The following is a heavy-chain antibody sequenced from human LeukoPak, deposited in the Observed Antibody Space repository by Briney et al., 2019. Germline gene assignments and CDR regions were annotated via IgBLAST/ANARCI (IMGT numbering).Heavy chain of an antibody. Sequence: GGSLRLSCAASGFTFSSYEMNWVRQAPGKGLEWVSYISSSGSTIYYADSVKGRFTISRDNAKNSLYLQMNSLRAEDTAVYYCAREDYVLYYFDYWGQGTLVTVSS. J-gene: IGHJ4*02. CDR1: GFTFSSYE. CDR3: AREDYVLYYFDY. V-gene: IGHV3-48*03. CDR2: ISSSGSTI. D-gene: IGHD2/OR15-2a*01.